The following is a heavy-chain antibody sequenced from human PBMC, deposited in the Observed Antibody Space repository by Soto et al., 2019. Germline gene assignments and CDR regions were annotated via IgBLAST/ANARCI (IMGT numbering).Heavy chain of an antibody. D-gene: IGHD5-12*01. CDR2: IYSGGST. J-gene: IGHJ4*02. CDR3: ASERRDGYNYRDY. CDR1: GFTVSSNY. V-gene: IGHV3-53*02. Sequence: EVQLVETGGGLIQPGGSLRLSCAASGFTVSSNYMSWVRQAPGKGLEWVSVIYSGGSTYYADSVKGRFTISRDNSKNTLYLQMNSLRAEDTAVYYCASERRDGYNYRDYWGQGTLVTVSS.